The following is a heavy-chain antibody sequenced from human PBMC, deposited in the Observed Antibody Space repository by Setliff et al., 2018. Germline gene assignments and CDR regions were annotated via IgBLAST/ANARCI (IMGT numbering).Heavy chain of an antibody. CDR1: GGSINSYY. J-gene: IGHJ4*02. V-gene: IGHV4-59*01. D-gene: IGHD2-15*01. CDR3: ASERESASRQTYFGS. Sequence: SETLSLTCIVSGGSINSYYWNWIRQPPGKGLEWIGYIYYSGNSNYDTNYNPSLKSRVTILSDTSKNQFSLILSSVTAADTAVYYCASERESASRQTYFGSWGQGTLVTVS. CDR2: IYYSGNSNYDT.